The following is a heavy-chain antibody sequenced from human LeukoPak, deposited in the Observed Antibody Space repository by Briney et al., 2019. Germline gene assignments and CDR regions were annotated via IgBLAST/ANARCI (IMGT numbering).Heavy chain of an antibody. J-gene: IGHJ4*02. CDR2: IHSGGST. Sequence: GGSLRLSCAASGFTATSNYMNWVRQAPGKGLEWVSVIHSGGSTYYADSVRGRFTISRDNSKNTLHLQMNSLRAEDTAVYYCARGFPYDIQTSPGFDYWGQGTLVTVSS. CDR1: GFTATSNY. CDR3: ARGFPYDIQTSPGFDY. V-gene: IGHV3-53*01. D-gene: IGHD3-9*01.